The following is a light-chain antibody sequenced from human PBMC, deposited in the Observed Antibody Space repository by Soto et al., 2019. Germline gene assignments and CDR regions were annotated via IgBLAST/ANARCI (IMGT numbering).Light chain of an antibody. Sequence: EIVLTQSPATLSLSPGERATLSCRASQSVRSFLAWYQQKPGQAPRLLIYETSNRATGIPARFTGSGSGTDFTLTISSLEPDDFALYYCQQRSSWPITFGQGTRLEIK. CDR3: QQRSSWPIT. CDR1: QSVRSF. CDR2: ETS. J-gene: IGKJ5*01. V-gene: IGKV3-11*01.